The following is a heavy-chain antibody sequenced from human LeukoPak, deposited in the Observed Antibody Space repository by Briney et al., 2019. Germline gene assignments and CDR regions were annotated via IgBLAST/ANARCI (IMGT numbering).Heavy chain of an antibody. CDR3: ARDTDIVVVVAATRTEWFDP. CDR2: ISAYNGNT. Sequence: ASVKVSCKAPGYTFTSYGISWVRQAPGQGLEWMGWISAYNGNTNYAQKLQGRVTMTTDTSTSTAYMELRSLRADDTAVYYCARDTDIVVVVAATRTEWFDPWGQGTLVTVSS. J-gene: IGHJ5*02. CDR1: GYTFTSYG. D-gene: IGHD2-15*01. V-gene: IGHV1-18*01.